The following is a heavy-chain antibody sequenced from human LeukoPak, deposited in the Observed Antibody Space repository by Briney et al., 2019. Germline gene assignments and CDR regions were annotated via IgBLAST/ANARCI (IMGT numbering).Heavy chain of an antibody. Sequence: SETLSLTCAVYGGSFSGYYWSWIRQPPGKGLEWIGEINHSGSTNYNPSLKSRVTISVDTSKNQFSLKLSSVPAADTAVYYCARGGSITMVRGVITLFDYWGQGTLVTVSS. D-gene: IGHD3-10*01. CDR3: ARGGSITMVRGVITLFDY. V-gene: IGHV4-34*01. CDR2: INHSGST. CDR1: GGSFSGYY. J-gene: IGHJ4*02.